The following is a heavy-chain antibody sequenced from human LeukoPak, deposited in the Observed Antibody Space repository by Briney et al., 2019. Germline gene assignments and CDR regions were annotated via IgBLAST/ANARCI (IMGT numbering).Heavy chain of an antibody. V-gene: IGHV3-30*01. D-gene: IGHD5-18*01. CDR3: ARTAMVYYFDY. Sequence: RGSLRLSCAASGFTFSSYAMHWVRQAPGKGLEWVAVISYDGSNKYYADSVKGRFTISRDNSKNTLYLQMNSLRAEDTAVYYCARTAMVYYFDYWGQGTLVTVSS. J-gene: IGHJ4*02. CDR1: GFTFSSYA. CDR2: ISYDGSNK.